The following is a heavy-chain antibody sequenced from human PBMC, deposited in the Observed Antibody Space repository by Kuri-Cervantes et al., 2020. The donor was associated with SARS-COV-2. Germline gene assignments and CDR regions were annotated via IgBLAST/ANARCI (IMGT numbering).Heavy chain of an antibody. V-gene: IGHV3-30-3*01. CDR3: ARDLGVVVPAIDYGMDV. J-gene: IGHJ6*02. D-gene: IGHD2-2*01. Sequence: GGSLRLSCEASGFTFSSYAMHWVRQAPGKGLEWVAVISYDGSNKYYADSVKGRFTISRDNSKNTLYLQMNSLRAEDTAVHYCARDLGVVVPAIDYGMDVWGQGTTVTVSS. CDR2: ISYDGSNK. CDR1: GFTFSSYA.